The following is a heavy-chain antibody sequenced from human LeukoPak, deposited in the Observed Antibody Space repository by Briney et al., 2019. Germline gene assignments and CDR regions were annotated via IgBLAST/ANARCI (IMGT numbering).Heavy chain of an antibody. J-gene: IGHJ4*02. CDR2: ISGSGGST. CDR3: AKYFPRFDDYSRWANEYYFDY. CDR1: GFTFSSYA. Sequence: GASLRLSCAASGFTFSSYAVSWVRQAPGKGLEWVSAISGSGGSTYYADSVKGRFTISRDNSKNTLYLQMNSLRAEDTAVYYCAKYFPRFDDYSRWANEYYFDYWGQGTLVTVSS. V-gene: IGHV3-23*01. D-gene: IGHD4-11*01.